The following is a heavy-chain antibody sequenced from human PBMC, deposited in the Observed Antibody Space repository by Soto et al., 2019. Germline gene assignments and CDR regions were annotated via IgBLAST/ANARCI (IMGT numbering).Heavy chain of an antibody. CDR1: GYSFTNYA. D-gene: IGHD3-16*01. V-gene: IGHV1-18*01. CDR3: ARSDHVDRYFDY. CDR2: ISPFHADT. Sequence: QVELVQSGPEVKKPGASVKVSCKASGYSFTNYAIGWVRQAPGQGLEWVGWISPFHADTNYAQNFQGRITVTTDSSTSTAYMDLGRLRSDDTAVYYCARSDHVDRYFDYWGQGTRITVSS. J-gene: IGHJ4*02.